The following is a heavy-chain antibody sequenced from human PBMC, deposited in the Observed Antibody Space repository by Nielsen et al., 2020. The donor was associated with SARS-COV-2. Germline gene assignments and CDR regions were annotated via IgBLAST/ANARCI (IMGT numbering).Heavy chain of an antibody. CDR2: ISYDGSNK. D-gene: IGHD4-17*01. Sequence: GGSLRLSCAASGFTFSSYAVHWVRQAPGKGLEWVAVISYDGSNKYYADSVKGRFTISRDNSKNTLYLQMNSLRAEDTAVYYCARDRTPYGDYVDYFEDWGQGTLVTVSS. CDR1: GFTFSSYA. V-gene: IGHV3-30-3*01. CDR3: ARDRTPYGDYVDYFED. J-gene: IGHJ4*02.